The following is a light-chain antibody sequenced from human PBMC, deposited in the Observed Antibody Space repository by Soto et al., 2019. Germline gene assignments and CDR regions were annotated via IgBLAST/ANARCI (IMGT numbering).Light chain of an antibody. CDR2: DAS. Sequence: EIVLTQSPATLSLSLGERATLSCRASQSVISYLAWYQQKPGQAPRLLIYDASNRATGIPARFSGSGSGTDFTLTISSPEPEDFAVYYCQQRSNWPWTFGQGTKVEIK. CDR1: QSVISY. J-gene: IGKJ1*01. CDR3: QQRSNWPWT. V-gene: IGKV3-11*01.